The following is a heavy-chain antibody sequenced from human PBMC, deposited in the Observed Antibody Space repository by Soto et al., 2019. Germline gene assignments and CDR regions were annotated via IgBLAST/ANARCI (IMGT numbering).Heavy chain of an antibody. CDR3: ARGEVRYSGYDGDVFDI. CDR2: TYYSGST. Sequence: QLQLQESGPGLVKPSETLSLTCTVSGDSISSNSYYWGWIRQPPGKGLEWIGNTYYSGSTYYSPSLKGRVTISVDTAKNLFSLKLTFVTAADTAVYYCARGEVRYSGYDGDVFDIGGKGTMVTVSS. J-gene: IGHJ3*02. D-gene: IGHD5-12*01. CDR1: GDSISSNSYY. V-gene: IGHV4-39*01.